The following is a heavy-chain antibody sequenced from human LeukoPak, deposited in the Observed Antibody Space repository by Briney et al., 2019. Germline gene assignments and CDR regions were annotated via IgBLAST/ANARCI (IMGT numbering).Heavy chain of an antibody. CDR3: AKEYCSSTSCLSYYYYYGMDV. CDR1: GFTFSSYG. Sequence: GGSLRLSCAASGFTFSSYGMHWVRQAPGKGLEWVAVISYEGSNKYYADSVKGRFTISRDNSKNALYLQMNSLRAEDTAVYYCAKEYCSSTSCLSYYYYYGMDVWGQGTTVTVSS. V-gene: IGHV3-30*18. D-gene: IGHD2-2*01. CDR2: ISYEGSNK. J-gene: IGHJ6*02.